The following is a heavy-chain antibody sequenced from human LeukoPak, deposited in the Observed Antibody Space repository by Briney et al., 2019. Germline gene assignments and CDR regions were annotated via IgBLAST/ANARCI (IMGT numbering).Heavy chain of an antibody. J-gene: IGHJ4*02. Sequence: SQTLSLTCTVSGGSISSGGYSWSWIRQHPGKGLEWIGYIYYSGSTYYNPSLKSRVTISVDTSKNQFSLKLSSVTAADTAVYYCARVDGYTKFFDYWGQGTLVTVSS. CDR2: IYYSGST. V-gene: IGHV4-31*03. CDR1: GGSISSGGYS. D-gene: IGHD5-18*01. CDR3: ARVDGYTKFFDY.